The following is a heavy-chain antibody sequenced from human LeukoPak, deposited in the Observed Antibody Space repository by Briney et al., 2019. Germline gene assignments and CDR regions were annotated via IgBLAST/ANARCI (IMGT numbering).Heavy chain of an antibody. V-gene: IGHV3-30*18. CDR2: ISYDGSNK. J-gene: IGHJ4*02. CDR1: GFTFSSYS. Sequence: HSGGSLRLSCAASGFTFSSYSMNWVRQAPGKGLEWVAVISYDGSNKYYADSVKGRFTISRDNSKNTLYLQMNSLRAEDTAVYYCAKEYYDFWSGYFYYFDYWGQGTLVTVSS. CDR3: AKEYYDFWSGYFYYFDY. D-gene: IGHD3-3*01.